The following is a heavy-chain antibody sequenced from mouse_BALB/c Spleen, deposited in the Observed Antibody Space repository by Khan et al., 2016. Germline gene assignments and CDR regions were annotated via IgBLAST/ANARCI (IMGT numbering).Heavy chain of an antibody. CDR1: GYSITSGY. J-gene: IGHJ1*01. D-gene: IGHD2-3*01. CDR2: ISNSGST. V-gene: IGHV3-8*02. Sequence: EVQLQESGPSLVKPSQTLSLTCSATGYSITSGYWNWIRKFPGNKLEYMGYISNSGSTYYSPSFKSRISITRDTSKSHHYLQSNSVTTEDTATYSCATYDGWYFDVWGAGTTVTVSS. CDR3: ATYDGWYFDV.